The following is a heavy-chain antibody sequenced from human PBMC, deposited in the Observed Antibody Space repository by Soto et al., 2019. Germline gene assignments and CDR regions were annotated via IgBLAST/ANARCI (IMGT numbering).Heavy chain of an antibody. CDR3: ARDLLIVPAAFGAFDI. J-gene: IGHJ3*02. D-gene: IGHD2-2*01. V-gene: IGHV1-69*13. Sequence: SVKVSCKASGGTFSSYAISWVRQAPGQGLEWMGGIIPIFGTANYAQKFQGRVTITADESTSTAYMELSSLRSEDTAVYYCARDLLIVPAAFGAFDIWGQGTMVTV. CDR2: IIPIFGTA. CDR1: GGTFSSYA.